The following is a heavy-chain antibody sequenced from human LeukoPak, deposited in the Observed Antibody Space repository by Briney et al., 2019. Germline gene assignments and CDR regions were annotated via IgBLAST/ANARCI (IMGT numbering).Heavy chain of an antibody. Sequence: GGSLRLSCAASGFTFSNFGMNLVRQAPGKGLEWVSYISSSSSTIYYADSVKGRFTISRDNARNSLSLQMNSLRAEDTAVYYCAGSVFDYWGQGTLVTVSS. V-gene: IGHV3-48*01. D-gene: IGHD5/OR15-5a*01. CDR1: GFTFSNFG. CDR3: AGSVFDY. CDR2: ISSSSSTI. J-gene: IGHJ4*02.